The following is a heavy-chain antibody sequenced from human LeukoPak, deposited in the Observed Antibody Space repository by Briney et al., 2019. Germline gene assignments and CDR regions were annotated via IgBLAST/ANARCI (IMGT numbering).Heavy chain of an antibody. CDR2: ISGSGGST. CDR3: AKEWELLRYFDY. Sequence: GGSLRLSCAASGFTFSSYGMSWVRQAPGKGLEWVSAISGSGGSTYYADSVKGRFTISRDNSKSTLYLQMNSLRAEDTAVYYCAKEWELLRYFDYWGQGTLVTVSS. D-gene: IGHD1-26*01. CDR1: GFTFSSYG. J-gene: IGHJ4*02. V-gene: IGHV3-23*01.